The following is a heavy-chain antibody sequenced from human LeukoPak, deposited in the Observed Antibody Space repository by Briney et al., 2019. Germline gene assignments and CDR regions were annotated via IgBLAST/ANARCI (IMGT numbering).Heavy chain of an antibody. D-gene: IGHD3-9*01. CDR2: ISGSGGST. CDR1: GFTFTTYT. CDR3: AKDLYYDILTDYPSFDY. J-gene: IGHJ4*02. V-gene: IGHV3-23*01. Sequence: GGSLRLSCAASGFTFTTYTMSWVRQAPGKGLEWVSAISGSGGSTYYADSVKGRFTISRDNSKNTLYLQMNSLRAEDTAVYYCAKDLYYDILTDYPSFDYWGQGTPVTVSS.